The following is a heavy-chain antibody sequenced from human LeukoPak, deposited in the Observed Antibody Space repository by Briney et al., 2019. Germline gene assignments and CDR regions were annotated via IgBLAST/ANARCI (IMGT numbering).Heavy chain of an antibody. V-gene: IGHV4-34*01. CDR3: ARGNFVKDSQAFDY. CDR2: INHSGST. D-gene: IGHD3-9*01. CDR1: GFTVSSNY. Sequence: GSLRLSCAASGFTVSSNYMSWVRQAPGKGLEWMGEINHSGSTNYKPSLKSRVTISEDRSKNQFTLKLSSVTAADTAVYYCARGNFVKDSQAFDYWGLGTLVTVSS. J-gene: IGHJ4*02.